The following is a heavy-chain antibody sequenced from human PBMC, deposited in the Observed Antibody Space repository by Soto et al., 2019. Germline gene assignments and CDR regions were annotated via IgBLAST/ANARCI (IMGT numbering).Heavy chain of an antibody. D-gene: IGHD2-8*01. CDR1: GFSPFTRGVG. V-gene: IGHV2-5*02. CDR2: IYWDDDK. Sequence: GSGPTLVNPPQTLPLTCTLSGFSPFTRGVGVGWIRQPPGKALEWLALIYWDDDKRYSPSLKSRLTITKDTSKKQVVLTMTNMEAVDTATYYCTHSESALNDYWGQRTLVTVSS. CDR3: THSESALNDY. J-gene: IGHJ4*02.